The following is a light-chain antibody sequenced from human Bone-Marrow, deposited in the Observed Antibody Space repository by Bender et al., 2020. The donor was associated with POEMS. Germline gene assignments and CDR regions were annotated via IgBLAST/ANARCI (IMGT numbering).Light chain of an antibody. Sequence: QSALTQPASVSGSPGQTINISCTETSSDVGSYNLVSWYQQYPGKGPKVMIYDVTKRPSGVSDRFSGSKSGNTASLTISGLQAEDEADYYCCSYVGSSTLLFGGGTKLTVL. V-gene: IGLV2-23*02. CDR1: SSDVGSYNL. J-gene: IGLJ2*01. CDR2: DVT. CDR3: CSYVGSSTLL.